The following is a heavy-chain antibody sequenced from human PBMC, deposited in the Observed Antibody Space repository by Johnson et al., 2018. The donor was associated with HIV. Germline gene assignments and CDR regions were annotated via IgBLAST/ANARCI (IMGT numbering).Heavy chain of an antibody. J-gene: IGHJ3*02. D-gene: IGHD5-12*01. CDR3: AKDQHGPLVPTVMRDDAFDI. CDR2: ISYDGSNK. Sequence: QVQLVESGGGVVQPGRSLRLSCAASGFTFSSYAMHWVRQAPGKGLEWVAVISYDGSNKYYADSVKGRFTISRDNSKNTLYLEMNSLRAGDTAVYYCAKDQHGPLVPTVMRDDAFDIWGQGTMVTVSS. V-gene: IGHV3-30-3*02. CDR1: GFTFSSYA.